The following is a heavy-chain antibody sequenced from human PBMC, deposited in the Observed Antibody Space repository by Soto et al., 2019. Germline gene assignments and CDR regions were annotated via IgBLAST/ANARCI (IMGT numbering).Heavy chain of an antibody. V-gene: IGHV4-59*01. D-gene: IGHD3-22*01. CDR3: ARDQLYYNDFSGRPLNALDV. J-gene: IGHJ3*01. CDR2: IYYSGST. CDR1: GGSISSYY. Sequence: SETLSLTCTVSGGSISSYYWSWIRQPPGKGLEWIGYIYYSGSTNYNPSLKSRVTISVDTSKNQFSLKLSSVTAADTAVYYCARDQLYYNDFSGRPLNALDVWGKGTMVTVSS.